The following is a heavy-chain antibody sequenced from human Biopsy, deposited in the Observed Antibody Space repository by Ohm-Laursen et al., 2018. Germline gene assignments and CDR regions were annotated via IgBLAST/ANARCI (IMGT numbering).Heavy chain of an antibody. CDR1: GYTFAGYY. D-gene: IGHD3-9*01. J-gene: IGHJ6*02. V-gene: IGHV1-2*02. Sequence: GASVNVSCKASGYTFAGYYLHWVRQAPGHGLEWMGWVNPNRGNANYAQSFQGRLTVTRDTSISTAYMELTSLTFDDTAIYYCARVPAYPSIDGYYGLDLWGQGTTVIVSS. CDR2: VNPNRGNA. CDR3: ARVPAYPSIDGYYGLDL.